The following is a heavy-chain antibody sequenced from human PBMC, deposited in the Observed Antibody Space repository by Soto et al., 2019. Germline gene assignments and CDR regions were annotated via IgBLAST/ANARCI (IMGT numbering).Heavy chain of an antibody. CDR3: AKDTGYSSGWGRYNWFDP. D-gene: IGHD6-19*01. Sequence: PRLSCAASGFTFSSYAMSWVRQAPGKGLEWVSAISGSGGSTYYADSVKGRFTISRDNSKNTLYLQMNSLRAEDTAVYYCAKDTGYSSGWGRYNWFDPWGQGTLVTVSS. V-gene: IGHV3-23*01. CDR1: GFTFSSYA. J-gene: IGHJ5*02. CDR2: ISGSGGST.